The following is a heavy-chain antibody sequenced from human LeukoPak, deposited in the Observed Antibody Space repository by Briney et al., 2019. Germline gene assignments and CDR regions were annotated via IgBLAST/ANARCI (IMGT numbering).Heavy chain of an antibody. CDR2: VNTDGSST. CDR1: GFTFSTYL. CDR3: ARDGRYGNFDF. D-gene: IGHD5-24*01. Sequence: LPGGSLRLSCAASGFTFSTYLMHWVRHAPGKGLVWVSRVNTDGSSTIYADSVKGRFTISRGNAKNTLYLQMNSLRAEDTAVYSCARDGRYGNFDFWGQGTLVTVSS. J-gene: IGHJ4*02. V-gene: IGHV3-74*01.